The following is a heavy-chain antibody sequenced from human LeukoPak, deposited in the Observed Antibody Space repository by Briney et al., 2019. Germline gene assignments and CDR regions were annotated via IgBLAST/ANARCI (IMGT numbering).Heavy chain of an antibody. J-gene: IGHJ4*02. D-gene: IGHD2-15*01. CDR1: GFTFSSYS. CDR3: ARDWVVVAANYFDY. CDR2: ISSSSSTI. V-gene: IGHV3-48*01. Sequence: PGGSLRLSCAASGFTFSSYSMNWVRQAPGKGLEWVSYISSSSSTIYYADSVKGRFTISRDNAKNSLYLQMNSLRAEDTAVYYCARDWVVVAANYFDYWGQGTLVTVSS.